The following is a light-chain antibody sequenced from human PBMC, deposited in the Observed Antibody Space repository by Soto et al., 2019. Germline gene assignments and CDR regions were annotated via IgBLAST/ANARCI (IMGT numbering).Light chain of an antibody. CDR2: DTY. V-gene: IGKV3-20*01. Sequence: DIVLTQSPGTLSLSPWERDTLSCMPSQSVSSSYLAWYQQKPGQTNRLLIYDTYIRATGVTARFSGSRSGAEFTLTISSMQSEDFAVYYCKNYVNWQLNLGGGNTVAIK. CDR3: KNYVNWQLN. CDR1: QSVSSSY. J-gene: IGKJ4*01.